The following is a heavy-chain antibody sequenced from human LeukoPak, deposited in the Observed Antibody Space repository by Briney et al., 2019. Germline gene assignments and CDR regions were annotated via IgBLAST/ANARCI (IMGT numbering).Heavy chain of an antibody. CDR2: ICGSGSST. Sequence: GGSLRLSCAASGFTFSSYAMTWVRQAPGKGLEWVSVICGSGSSTYYADSVRGRFTISRDNSKNTLYLQMNSLRAEDTAVYYCAKDLVTIHLWFPLDYWGQGTLVTVSS. CDR3: AKDLVTIHLWFPLDY. D-gene: IGHD5-18*01. CDR1: GFTFSSYA. J-gene: IGHJ4*02. V-gene: IGHV3-23*01.